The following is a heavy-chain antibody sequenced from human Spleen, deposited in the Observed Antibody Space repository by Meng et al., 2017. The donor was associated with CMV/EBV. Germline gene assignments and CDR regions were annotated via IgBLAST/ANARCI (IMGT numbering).Heavy chain of an antibody. V-gene: IGHV1-46*01. J-gene: IGHJ5*02. CDR3: ARDSSNVDTWWLDP. CDR2: INPSDDYT. CDR1: GYTPSRNW. D-gene: IGHD2-2*02. Sequence: GYTPSRNWMHWVRKGPGHGIEWMGVINPSDDYTVHAQKFQGRVTMTWDTSTSTDYIELTSLRSDDTAVYYCARDSSNVDTWWLDPWGQGTLVTVSS.